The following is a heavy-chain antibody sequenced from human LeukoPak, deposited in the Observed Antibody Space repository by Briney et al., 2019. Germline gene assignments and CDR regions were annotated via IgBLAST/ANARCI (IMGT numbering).Heavy chain of an antibody. J-gene: IGHJ6*02. CDR3: ARATSYSNYGMDV. D-gene: IGHD6-13*01. CDR2: INSDGSST. Sequence: GGSLRLSCAASGFTFSHHWMHWVRQVPGKGLVWVARINSDGSSTTYADSVKGRFTISRDNARNTLYLQMNSLRAEDTAVHYCARATSYSNYGMDVWGQGTTVTVSS. V-gene: IGHV3-74*01. CDR1: GFTFSHHW.